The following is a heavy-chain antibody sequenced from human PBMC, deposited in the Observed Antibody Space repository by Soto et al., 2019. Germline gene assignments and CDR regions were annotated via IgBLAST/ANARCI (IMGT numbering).Heavy chain of an antibody. CDR3: ARVPGVVVSADDAFDI. V-gene: IGHV4-4*02. D-gene: IGHD2-21*02. J-gene: IGHJ3*02. Sequence: QVQLQESGPGLVKPSGTLSLTCAVSGGSVSSSNWWSWVRQSPGKGLEWMGEIYHSGSAHYNPSLKSRATISLDKSQNQFSLGLTSVAAADTAVYYCARVPGVVVSADDAFDIWGPGTRVIVSS. CDR2: IYHSGSA. CDR1: GGSVSSSNW.